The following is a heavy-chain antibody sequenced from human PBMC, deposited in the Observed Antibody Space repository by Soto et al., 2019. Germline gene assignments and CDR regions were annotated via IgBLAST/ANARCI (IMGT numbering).Heavy chain of an antibody. V-gene: IGHV4-34*01. CDR3: AIDYVWGSYRYAFDI. J-gene: IGHJ3*02. CDR2: INHSGST. Sequence: SETLSLTCAVYGGTFSGYYCSGIRQPPGKGLEWIGEINHSGSTNYNPSLKSRVTISVDTSKNQFSLKLSSVTAADTAVYYCAIDYVWGSYRYAFDIWGQGTMVPVSS. CDR1: GGTFSGYY. D-gene: IGHD3-16*02.